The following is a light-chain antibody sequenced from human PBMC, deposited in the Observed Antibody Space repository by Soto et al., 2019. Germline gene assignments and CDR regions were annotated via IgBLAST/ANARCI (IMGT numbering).Light chain of an antibody. CDR3: HQYTSVTTGH. CDR1: LSVSVY. Sequence: SFMPSLSVSVYLDWYQQKPGQAPTLLISDASNRATGIQARFSGSGSGTEFTLTISSLQSEDFALYYCHQYTSVTTGHLGQGTKVEIK. CDR2: DAS. V-gene: IGKV3D-15*01. J-gene: IGKJ2*01.